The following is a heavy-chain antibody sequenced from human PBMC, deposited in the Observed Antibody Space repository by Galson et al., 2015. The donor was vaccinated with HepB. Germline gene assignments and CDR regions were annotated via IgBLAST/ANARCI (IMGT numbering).Heavy chain of an antibody. CDR2: IIPIFGTA. V-gene: IGHV1-69*13. CDR1: GGTFSSYA. J-gene: IGHJ6*03. CDR3: ARRTLAEGSLDYYYYYMDV. D-gene: IGHD1-26*01. Sequence: SVKVSCKASGGTFSSYAISWVRQAPGQGLEWMGGIIPIFGTANYAQKFQGRVTITADESTSTAYMELGSLRSEDTAVYYCARRTLAEGSLDYYYYYMDVWGKGTTVTVSS.